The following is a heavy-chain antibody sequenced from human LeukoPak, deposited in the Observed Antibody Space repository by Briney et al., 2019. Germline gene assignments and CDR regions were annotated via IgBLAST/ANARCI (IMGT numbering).Heavy chain of an antibody. Sequence: ASVKVSCKASGGPFSSYAVSWVRQAPGQGLEWMGGIIPISGTANYARKFQGRVTITADKPTSTAYMELSSLRSEDTAVYYCARDRQAGATFDFDYWGQGTLVTVSS. CDR3: ARDRQAGATFDFDY. CDR2: IIPISGTA. CDR1: GGPFSSYA. V-gene: IGHV1-69*06. J-gene: IGHJ4*02. D-gene: IGHD1-26*01.